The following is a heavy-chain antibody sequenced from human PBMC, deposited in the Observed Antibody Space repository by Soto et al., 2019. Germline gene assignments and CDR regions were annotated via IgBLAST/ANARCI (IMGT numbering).Heavy chain of an antibody. CDR2: IYHSGTT. CDR3: ARIPSPYCSGGSCYSYWYFDL. CDR1: GGSISTDGYY. D-gene: IGHD2-15*01. Sequence: SETLSLTCSVSGGSISTDGYYWSWIRQLPGKGLEWIGYIYHSGTTYHNPSLKSRLSMSVDTSKNQFSLNLNSVTAADTAVYYCARIPSPYCSGGSCYSYWYFDLWGRGTLVTVSS. J-gene: IGHJ2*01. V-gene: IGHV4-31*03.